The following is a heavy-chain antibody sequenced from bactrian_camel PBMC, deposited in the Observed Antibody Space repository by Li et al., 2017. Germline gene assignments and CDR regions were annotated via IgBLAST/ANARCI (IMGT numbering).Heavy chain of an antibody. CDR1: GFTFDDYA. CDR2: IHSGRGTT. D-gene: IGHD4*01. Sequence: VQLVESGGGLVQPGGSLRLSCAASGFTFDDYAMGWIRQAPGKGLEWVSAIHSGRGTTYYADSLKGRFTISRDNAKETVYLQLDSAKLEDTALYHCATTFSVYGDYVAFNHWGLGTQVTVS. CDR3: ATTFSVYGDYVAFNH. J-gene: IGHJ4*01. V-gene: IGHV3S36*01.